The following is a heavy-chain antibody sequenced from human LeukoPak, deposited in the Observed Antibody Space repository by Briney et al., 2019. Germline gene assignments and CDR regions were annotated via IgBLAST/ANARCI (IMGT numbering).Heavy chain of an antibody. V-gene: IGHV3-23*01. CDR2: ISGRGGTT. CDR1: GFTFSTYA. J-gene: IGHJ6*02. D-gene: IGHD3-10*01. Sequence: PGGSLRLSCAASGFTFSTYAVSWVRQAPGKGLEWVSAISGRGGTTYYADSVKGRFTISRDNSKNTLYLQMNSLRAEDTAVYYCAKIMWFEQYYYYALDVWGHGTTVTVSS. CDR3: AKIMWFEQYYYYALDV.